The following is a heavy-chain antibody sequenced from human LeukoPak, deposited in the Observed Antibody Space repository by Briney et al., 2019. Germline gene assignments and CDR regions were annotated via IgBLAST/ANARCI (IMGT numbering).Heavy chain of an antibody. CDR3: AKDQGIAAAGTDGPDY. CDR2: ISGSGGST. Sequence: GGSLRLSCAASGFTFSSYAMSWVRQAPGKGLEWVSAISGSGGSTYYADSVKGRFTISRDNSKNTLYLQMNSLGAEDTAVYYCAKDQGIAAAGTDGPDYWGQGTLVTVSS. CDR1: GFTFSSYA. J-gene: IGHJ4*02. D-gene: IGHD6-13*01. V-gene: IGHV3-23*01.